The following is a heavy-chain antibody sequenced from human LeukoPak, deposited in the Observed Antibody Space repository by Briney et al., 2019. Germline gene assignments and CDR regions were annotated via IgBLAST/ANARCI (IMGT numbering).Heavy chain of an antibody. CDR2: IYPGDSDT. D-gene: IGHD3-9*01. CDR3: ARVAMGDILTGYYLDY. CDR1: GYSFTNYW. V-gene: IGHV5-51*01. Sequence: KNGESLKISCKGSGYSFTNYWIGWVRQMPGKGLEWMGIIYPGDSDTRYSPSFQGQVTISADKSITTAYLQWSSLKASDTAMYYCARVAMGDILTGYYLDYWGQGTLVTVSS. J-gene: IGHJ4*02.